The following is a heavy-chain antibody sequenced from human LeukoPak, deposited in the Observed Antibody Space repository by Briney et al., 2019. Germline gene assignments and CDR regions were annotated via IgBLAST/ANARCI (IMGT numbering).Heavy chain of an antibody. CDR3: ASFLDGYCSSTSCYANKAFDI. J-gene: IGHJ3*02. CDR1: GGSISSGDYY. Sequence: SETLSLTCTVSGGSISSGDYYWSWIRQPPGKGLEWIGYIYYSGSTYYNPSLKSRVTISVDTSKNQFSLKLSSVTAADTAVYYCASFLDGYCSSTSCYANKAFDIWGQGTMATVSS. D-gene: IGHD2-2*01. V-gene: IGHV4-30-4*01. CDR2: IYYSGST.